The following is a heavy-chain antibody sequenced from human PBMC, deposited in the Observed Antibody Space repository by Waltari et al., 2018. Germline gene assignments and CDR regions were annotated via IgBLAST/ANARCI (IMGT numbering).Heavy chain of an antibody. CDR2: ICSSSSTI. J-gene: IGHJ4*02. Sequence: EVQLVESGGGLVQPGGSLRLSCAASGFTFSTYSMNGVRQAPGKGVEGVSYICSSSSTIYYADSGKGRFTFSRDNAKNSLYLQMNSLRAEDTAVYYCARDNDYYFDYWGQGTLVTVSS. CDR3: ARDNDYYFDY. V-gene: IGHV3-48*04. CDR1: GFTFSTYS. D-gene: IGHD2-21*02.